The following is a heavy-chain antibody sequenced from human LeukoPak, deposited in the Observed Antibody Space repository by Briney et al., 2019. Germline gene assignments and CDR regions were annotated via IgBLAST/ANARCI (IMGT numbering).Heavy chain of an antibody. V-gene: IGHV3-48*01. CDR3: AKDQSPSGSFFDY. J-gene: IGHJ4*02. CDR2: ISSSSSTI. Sequence: PGGSLRLSCAASGFTFSSYSMNWVRQAPGKGLEWVSYISSSSSTIYYADSVKGRFTISRDNAKNSLYLQMNSLRAEDTAVYYCAKDQSPSGSFFDYWGQGTLVTVSS. CDR1: GFTFSSYS. D-gene: IGHD1-26*01.